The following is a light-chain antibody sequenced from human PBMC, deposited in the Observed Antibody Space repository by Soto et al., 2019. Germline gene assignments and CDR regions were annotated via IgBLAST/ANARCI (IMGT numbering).Light chain of an antibody. V-gene: IGKV3-11*01. CDR2: DAS. CDR1: QSVSSY. Sequence: EIVLTQSPATLSLSPGESATLSCRASQSVSSYLAWYQQKPGQAPRLLIYDASNRATGIPARFSGSGSGTDFTLTISSLETEEFAVYYCQQRSNWPPLTFGGGTKVEIK. J-gene: IGKJ4*01. CDR3: QQRSNWPPLT.